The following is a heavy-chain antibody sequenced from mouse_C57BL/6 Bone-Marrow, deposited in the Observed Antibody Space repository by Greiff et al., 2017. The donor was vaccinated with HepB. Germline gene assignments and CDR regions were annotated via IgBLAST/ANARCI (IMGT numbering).Heavy chain of an antibody. CDR1: GYSFTGYF. D-gene: IGHD1-1*01. Sequence: EVQLQQSGPELVKPGDSVKISCKASGYSFTGYFMNWVMQSHGKSLEWIGRINPYNGDTFYNQKFKGKATLTVAQSSSTAHMELRRLTSEDSAVYYCASHASSSYDYYAMDYWGQGTSVTVSS. V-gene: IGHV1-20*01. CDR3: ASHASSSYDYYAMDY. J-gene: IGHJ4*01. CDR2: INPYNGDT.